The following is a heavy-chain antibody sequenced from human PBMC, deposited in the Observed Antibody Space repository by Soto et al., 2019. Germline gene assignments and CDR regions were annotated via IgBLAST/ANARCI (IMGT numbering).Heavy chain of an antibody. CDR2: IYYSGST. J-gene: IGHJ6*02. Sequence: SETLSLTCTVSGGSISSGDYYWSWIRQPPGKGLEWIGYIYYSGSTYYNPSLRSRPTISVDTSKNQFSLKLSSVTAADTAVYCCARLGPTTVPTSYFTGNYNGMDVWGQGTTVTVSS. V-gene: IGHV4-30-4*01. D-gene: IGHD4-17*01. CDR1: GGSISSGDYY. CDR3: ARLGPTTVPTSYFTGNYNGMDV.